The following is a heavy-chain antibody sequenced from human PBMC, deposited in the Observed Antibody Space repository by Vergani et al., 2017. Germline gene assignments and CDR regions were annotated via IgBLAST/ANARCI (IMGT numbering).Heavy chain of an antibody. J-gene: IGHJ4*02. CDR1: GFTFSSYG. CDR3: AKDPSSGLIRYFDY. CDR2: IRYDGSNK. V-gene: IGHV3-30*02. Sequence: QVQLVESGGGVVQPGGSLRLSCAASGFTFSSYGMHWVRQAPGKGLEWVAFIRYDGSNKYYADSVKGRFTISRDNSKNTLYLQMNSLRAEDTAVYYCAKDPSSGLIRYFDYWGQGTLVTVSS. D-gene: IGHD6-19*01.